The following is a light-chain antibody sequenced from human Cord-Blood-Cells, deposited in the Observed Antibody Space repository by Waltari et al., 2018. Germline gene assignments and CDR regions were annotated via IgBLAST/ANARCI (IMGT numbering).Light chain of an antibody. V-gene: IGKV1-5*01. CDR1: QSISSW. CDR2: DAS. Sequence: DIQMPQSPSTLSASVGDRVTITCRASQSISSWLAWYQQKPGKAPKLLIYDASILESGVPSRFSGSGSGTEFTLNISSLQPDDFATYYCQQYNSYLFTFGPGTKVDIK. J-gene: IGKJ3*01. CDR3: QQYNSYLFT.